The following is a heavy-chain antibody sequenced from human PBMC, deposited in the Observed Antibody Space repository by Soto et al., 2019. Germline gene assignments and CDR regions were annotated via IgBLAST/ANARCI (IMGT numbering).Heavy chain of an antibody. CDR2: IYWDDDK. D-gene: IGHD3-10*01. CDR1: GFSLSTSEVG. J-gene: IGHJ6*03. Sequence: QITLKESGPTLVKPTQTLTLTCTFSGFSLSTSEVGVGWIRQPPGKALEWLALIYWDDDKRYSPSLKSRLTITEDTSKNQVVLTMTNMDPVDTGTYYCAHTGLMLRGVYYYYYMDVWGKGTTVTVSS. V-gene: IGHV2-5*02. CDR3: AHTGLMLRGVYYYYYMDV.